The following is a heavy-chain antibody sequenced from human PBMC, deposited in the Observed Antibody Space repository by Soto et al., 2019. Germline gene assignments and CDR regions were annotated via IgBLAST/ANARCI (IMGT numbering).Heavy chain of an antibody. V-gene: IGHV4-30-4*01. CDR1: GGSISSGDYY. D-gene: IGHD4-17*01. CDR2: IYYSGST. CDR3: ARVPLFYDYGDYYDY. Sequence: SETLSLTXTVSGGSISSGDYYWSWIRQPPGKGLEWIGYIYYSGSTYYNPSLKSRVTISVDTSKNQFSLKLSSVTAADTAVYYCARVPLFYDYGDYYDYWGQGTLVTVSS. J-gene: IGHJ4*02.